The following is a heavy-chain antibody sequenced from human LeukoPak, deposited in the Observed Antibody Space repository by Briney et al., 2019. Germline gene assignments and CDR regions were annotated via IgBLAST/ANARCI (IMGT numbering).Heavy chain of an antibody. CDR3: ARGLEGRYFFDY. D-gene: IGHD3-10*01. J-gene: IGHJ4*02. CDR1: GGSISSYY. Sequence: PSETLSLTCTVSGGSISSYYWSWIRQPPGKGLEWIGYIYYSGSTNYNPSLKSRVTISVDTSKNQFSLQLNSVTPEDTAVYYCARGLEGRYFFDYWGQGTLVTVSS. V-gene: IGHV4-59*12. CDR2: IYYSGST.